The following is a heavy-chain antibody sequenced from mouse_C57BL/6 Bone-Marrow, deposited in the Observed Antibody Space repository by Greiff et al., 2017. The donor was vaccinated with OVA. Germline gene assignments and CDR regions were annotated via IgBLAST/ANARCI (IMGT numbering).Heavy chain of an antibody. V-gene: IGHV14-4*01. J-gene: IGHJ2*01. CDR3: TYKVVDY. CDR1: GFTFTDDY. D-gene: IGHD1-1*01. Sequence: EVQLQQSGAELVRPGASVKLSCTASGFTFTDDYMHWVKQRPEQGLEWIGWIDPANGDTEYASKFQGKATTTADTSSNTAYLQLSSLTSEGTAVYYSTYKVVDYWGQGTTLTVSS. CDR2: IDPANGDT.